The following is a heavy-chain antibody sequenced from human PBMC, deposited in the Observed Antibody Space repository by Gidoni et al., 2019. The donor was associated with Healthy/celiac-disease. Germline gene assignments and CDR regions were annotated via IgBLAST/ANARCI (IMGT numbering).Heavy chain of an antibody. J-gene: IGHJ4*02. V-gene: IGHV4-34*01. Sequence: QVQLQQWGAGLLKPSETLSFSGYYWSWIRQPPGKGLEWIGEINHSGSTNYNPSLKSRVTISVDTSKNQFSLKLSSVTAADTAVYYCARVYSSITIFGVVISHYFDYWGQGTLVTVSS. CDR3: ARVYSSITIFGVVISHYFDY. CDR1: SGYY. D-gene: IGHD3-3*01. CDR2: INHSGST.